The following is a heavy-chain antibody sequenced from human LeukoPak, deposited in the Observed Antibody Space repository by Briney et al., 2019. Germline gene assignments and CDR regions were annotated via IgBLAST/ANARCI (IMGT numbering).Heavy chain of an antibody. J-gene: IGHJ6*03. CDR3: ARSSDFWSGYYSVNYYYYMDV. Sequence: GGSLRLSCAASGFTFSDYYMSWIRQAPGKGLEWVSYISTSGDTIYYADSVEGRFTVSRDSAKNSLFLLMNSLRAEDTAVYYCARSSDFWSGYYSVNYYYYMDVWGKGTTVTVSS. CDR1: GFTFSDYY. CDR2: ISTSGDTI. V-gene: IGHV3-11*01. D-gene: IGHD3-3*01.